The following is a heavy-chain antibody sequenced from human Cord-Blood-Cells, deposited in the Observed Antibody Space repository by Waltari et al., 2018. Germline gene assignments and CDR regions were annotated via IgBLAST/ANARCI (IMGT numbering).Heavy chain of an antibody. CDR1: GGSFSGYY. D-gene: IGHD3-16*02. J-gene: IGHJ2*01. Sequence: QVQLQQWGAGLLKPSETLSLTCAVYGGSFSGYYWSWIRQPPGKGLEWSGEINHRGSTNYNPSLKSRFTISVDTSKNQFSLKLSSVTAADTAVYYCARRQGELSLYQAYWYFDLWGRGTLVTVSS. V-gene: IGHV4-34*01. CDR2: INHRGST. CDR3: ARRQGELSLYQAYWYFDL.